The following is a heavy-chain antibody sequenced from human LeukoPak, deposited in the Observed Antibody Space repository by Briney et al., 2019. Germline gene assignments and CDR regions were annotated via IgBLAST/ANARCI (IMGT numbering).Heavy chain of an antibody. CDR1: GFTFSRYW. D-gene: IGHD5-12*01. CDR3: ARELLSGYDHYDAFDI. J-gene: IGHJ3*02. CDR2: INSDGSST. V-gene: IGHV3-74*01. Sequence: GGSLRLSCAASGFTFSRYWMHWVRQAPGKGLVWVSHINSDGSSTSYADSVKGRFTISRDNAKNTLYLQMDSPRAEDTAVYYCARELLSGYDHYDAFDIWGQGTLVTVSS.